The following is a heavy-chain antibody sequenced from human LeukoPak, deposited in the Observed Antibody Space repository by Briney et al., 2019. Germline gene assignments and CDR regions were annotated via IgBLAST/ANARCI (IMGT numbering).Heavy chain of an antibody. D-gene: IGHD3-9*01. CDR1: GGTFSSYA. CDR3: ARETIPILASNHYFDN. V-gene: IGHV1-69*05. CDR2: IIPIFGTT. Sequence: SVKVSCKASGGTFSSYAISWVRQAPGQGLEWMGRIIPIFGTTNYAQKFQGRVSITTDGSTSTAYMELSSLTSEDTAVYYCARETIPILASNHYFDNWGQGTLVTVSS. J-gene: IGHJ4*02.